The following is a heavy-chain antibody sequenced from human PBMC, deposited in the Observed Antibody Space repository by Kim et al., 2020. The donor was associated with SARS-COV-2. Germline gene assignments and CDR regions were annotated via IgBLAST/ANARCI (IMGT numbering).Heavy chain of an antibody. J-gene: IGHJ4*02. CDR1: GFTFSSYA. CDR2: ISGSGGST. D-gene: IGHD3-10*01. V-gene: IGHV3-23*01. Sequence: GGSLRLSCAASGFTFSSYAMSWVRQAPGKGLEWVSAISGSGGSTYYADSVKGRFTISRDNSKNTLYLQMNSLRAEDTAVYYCAKNLIIQSMVRGYYYFDYWGQGTLVTVSS. CDR3: AKNLIIQSMVRGYYYFDY.